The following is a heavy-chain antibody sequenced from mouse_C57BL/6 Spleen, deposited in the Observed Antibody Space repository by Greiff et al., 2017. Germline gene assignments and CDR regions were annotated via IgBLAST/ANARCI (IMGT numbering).Heavy chain of an antibody. CDR2: IYPGDGDT. CDR3: VCPYYYGSSYDY. D-gene: IGHD1-1*01. J-gene: IGHJ2*01. CDR1: GYAFSSYW. V-gene: IGHV1-80*01. Sequence: VQLQQSGAELVKPGASVKISCKASGYAFSSYWMNWVKQRPGKGLEWIGQIYPGDGDTNYNGKFKGKATLTADKSSSTAYMQLSSLTSEDSAVYFCVCPYYYGSSYDYWGQGTTLTVSS.